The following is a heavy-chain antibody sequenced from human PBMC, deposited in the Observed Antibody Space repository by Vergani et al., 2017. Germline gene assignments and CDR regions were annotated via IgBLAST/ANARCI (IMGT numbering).Heavy chain of an antibody. J-gene: IGHJ5*02. CDR2: LSYTGST. CDR3: ARAPVAGNCFDP. Sequence: QVQLQESGPGLVKPSQTLSLTCIVSGGSINSGGYFWSWIRQHPGKGLEWVGYLSYTGSTTYNPSLKSRVSVSVDTTKNQFSLKLTSVTAADTALYYCARAPVAGNCFDPWGQGTLVTVSS. CDR1: GGSINSGGYF. V-gene: IGHV4-31*02. D-gene: IGHD6-19*01.